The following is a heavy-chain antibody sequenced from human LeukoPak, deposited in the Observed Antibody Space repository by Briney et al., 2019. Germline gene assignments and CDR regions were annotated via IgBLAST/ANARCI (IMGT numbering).Heavy chain of an antibody. CDR2: IYYSGST. D-gene: IGHD3-3*01. J-gene: IGHJ4*02. CDR1: GGSISSYY. CDR3: ARGPPSYDSWGGCYFDY. V-gene: IGHV4-59*01. Sequence: SETLSLTCTVSGGSISSYYWSWIRQPPGKGLEWIGYIYYSGSTNYNPSLKSRVTISVDTSKNQFSLKLSSVTAADTAVYYCARGPPSYDSWGGCYFDYWGQGTLVTVSS.